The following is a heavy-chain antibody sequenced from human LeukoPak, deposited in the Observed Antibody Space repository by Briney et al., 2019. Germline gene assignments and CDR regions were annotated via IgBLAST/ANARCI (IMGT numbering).Heavy chain of an antibody. J-gene: IGHJ5*02. Sequence: ASVKVSCKASGYTFTSYDINWVRQATGQGLEWMGWMNPNSGNTGYAQKFQGKVTMTRNTSISTAYMELSSLRSEDTAVCYCARLNYYGSGSYYNWFDPWGQGTLVTVSS. CDR1: GYTFTSYD. V-gene: IGHV1-8*01. D-gene: IGHD3-10*01. CDR3: ARLNYYGSGSYYNWFDP. CDR2: MNPNSGNT.